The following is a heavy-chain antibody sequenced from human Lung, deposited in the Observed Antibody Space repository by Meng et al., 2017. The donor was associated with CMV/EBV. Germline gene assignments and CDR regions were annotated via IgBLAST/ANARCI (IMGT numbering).Heavy chain of an antibody. CDR1: GFTFRRYG. D-gene: IGHD6-19*01. Sequence: GESLKISCEVSGFTFRRYGMSWVRQAPGKGLEWVAVFSYDGSNKYYVDSVKGRFTISRDNSKNTLYLQMNSLRAEDTTMYYCAKDGWGKATSRIDYWGQGTLVTVSS. V-gene: IGHV3-30*18. CDR3: AKDGWGKATSRIDY. J-gene: IGHJ4*02. CDR2: FSYDGSNK.